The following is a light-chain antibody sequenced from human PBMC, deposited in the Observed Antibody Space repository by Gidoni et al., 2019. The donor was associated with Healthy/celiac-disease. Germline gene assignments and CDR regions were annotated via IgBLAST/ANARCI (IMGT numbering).Light chain of an antibody. CDR2: DAS. CDR1: QDISNY. Sequence: DIQMTQSPSSLSASVGDRVTITCQASQDISNYLNWYQQKPGKAPKLLSYDASNLEKRVPSRFSGSGSGTDFTFTISSLQPEDIATYYCQQYDNLPLTFXGXTKVEIK. J-gene: IGKJ4*01. V-gene: IGKV1-33*01. CDR3: QQYDNLPLT.